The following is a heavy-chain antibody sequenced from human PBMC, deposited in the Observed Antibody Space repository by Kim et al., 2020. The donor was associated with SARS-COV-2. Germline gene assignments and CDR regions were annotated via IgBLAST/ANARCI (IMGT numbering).Heavy chain of an antibody. V-gene: IGHV3-48*03. D-gene: IGHD3-3*01. CDR3: ARDKNDFWSGFNWFDP. Sequence: SVKGRFTISRDNAKNSLYLQMNSLRAEDTAVYYCARDKNDFWSGFNWFDPWGQGTLVTVSS. J-gene: IGHJ5*02.